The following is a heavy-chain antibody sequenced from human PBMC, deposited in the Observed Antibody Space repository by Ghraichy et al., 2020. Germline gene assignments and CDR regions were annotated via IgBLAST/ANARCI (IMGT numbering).Heavy chain of an antibody. CDR1: GESFSDFY. CDR2: IYHTGRT. CDR3: ARGFHNWYFDL. Sequence: SETLSLTCAVYGESFSDFYWIWIRQPPGKGLEWIGEIYHTGRTNYNPSLKSRVTISIDTSKNHFSLNLNSVTAADTAVYYCARGFHNWYFDLWGRGTLVTVSS. V-gene: IGHV4-34*01. J-gene: IGHJ2*01.